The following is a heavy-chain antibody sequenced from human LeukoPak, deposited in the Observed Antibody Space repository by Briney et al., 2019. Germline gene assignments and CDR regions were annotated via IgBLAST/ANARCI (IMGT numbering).Heavy chain of an antibody. CDR1: GYTFTSYG. J-gene: IGHJ4*02. V-gene: IGHV1-18*01. CDR3: ARAPPAGYSYGYGVFDC. D-gene: IGHD5-18*01. CDR2: ISTYNGNT. Sequence: ASVKVSCTASGYTFTSYGISWVRQAPGQGLEWMGWISTYNGNTNSAQKLQGRVTMTTDTSTSTAYMELRSLRSDDTAVYYCARAPPAGYSYGYGVFDCWGQGTLVTVSS.